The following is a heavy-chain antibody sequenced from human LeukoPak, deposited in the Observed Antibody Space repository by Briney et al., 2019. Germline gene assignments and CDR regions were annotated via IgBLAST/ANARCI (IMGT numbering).Heavy chain of an antibody. V-gene: IGHV1-18*01. CDR3: ARDEKFLEAAAGFNDY. D-gene: IGHD6-13*01. CDR1: GYTFTSYG. CDR2: ISAYNGNT. Sequence: ASVKVSCKASGYTFTSYGISWVRQAPGQGLEWMGWISAYNGNTNYAQKLQGRVTMTTDTSTSTAYMELRSLRSDDTAVYYCARDEKFLEAAAGFNDYWGQGTLVTVSS. J-gene: IGHJ4*02.